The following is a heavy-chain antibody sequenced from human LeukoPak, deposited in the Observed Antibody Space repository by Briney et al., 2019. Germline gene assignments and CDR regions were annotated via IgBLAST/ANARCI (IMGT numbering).Heavy chain of an antibody. Sequence: NPSETLSLTCTVSGGSISNYYWNWIRQPPGKGLEWIGYIYYSGTTNYNPSLKSRASMSVDTSKNQLSLKLSSVTAADTAVYYCARGGYSSSGVPIDYWGQGTLVTVSS. V-gene: IGHV4-59*01. J-gene: IGHJ4*02. CDR2: IYYSGTT. CDR1: GGSISNYY. CDR3: ARGGYSSSGVPIDY. D-gene: IGHD6-13*01.